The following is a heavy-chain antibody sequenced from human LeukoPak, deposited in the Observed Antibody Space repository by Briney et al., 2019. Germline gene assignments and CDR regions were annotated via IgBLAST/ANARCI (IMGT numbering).Heavy chain of an antibody. V-gene: IGHV3-66*01. Sequence: GGSLRLSCAASGFTVSTNYMTWVRQAPGKGLEWVSILYSGGSIYYADSVKGRFTISRDNSKNTLYLQMNSLRVDDTAVYYCARAGHDYGFWFDPWGQGTLVTVSS. CDR2: LYSGGSI. J-gene: IGHJ5*02. CDR3: ARAGHDYGFWFDP. CDR1: GFTVSTNY. D-gene: IGHD4-17*01.